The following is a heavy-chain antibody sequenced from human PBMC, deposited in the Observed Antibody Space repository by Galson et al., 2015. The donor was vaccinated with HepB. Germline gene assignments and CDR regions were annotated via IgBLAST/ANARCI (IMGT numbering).Heavy chain of an antibody. CDR2: IGSNGGST. J-gene: IGHJ4*02. Sequence: SLRLSCAASGFTFSRYSMHWVRQAPGKGLEYVSAIGSNGGSTYYADSVKGRFTISRDNSKNTLYLQMSSLRSEDTAVFYCVKDAYDSETNYHGGLPRTFDYWGQGTLVTVSS. D-gene: IGHD3-10*01. CDR1: GFTFSRYS. CDR3: VKDAYDSETNYHGGLPRTFDY. V-gene: IGHV3-64D*06.